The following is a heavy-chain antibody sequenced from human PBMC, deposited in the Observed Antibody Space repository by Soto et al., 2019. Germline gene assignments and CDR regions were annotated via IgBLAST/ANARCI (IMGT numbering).Heavy chain of an antibody. CDR1: GGSISSGGYY. CDR2: IYYSGST. CDR3: ARATYGSGSLDFDY. D-gene: IGHD3-10*01. V-gene: IGHV4-31*03. J-gene: IGHJ4*02. Sequence: SETLSLTCTVSGGSISSGGYYWSWIRQHPGKGLEWIGYIYYSGSTYYNPSLKSRVTISVDTSKNQFSLKLSSVTAADTAVYYCARATYGSGSLDFDYWGQGTLVTVSS.